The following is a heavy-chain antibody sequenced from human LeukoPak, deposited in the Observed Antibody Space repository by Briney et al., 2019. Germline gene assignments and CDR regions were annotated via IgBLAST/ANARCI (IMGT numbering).Heavy chain of an antibody. J-gene: IGHJ5*02. Sequence: GGSLRLSCAASGFTFSSYAMSWVRQAPGKGLEWVSAISGSGGSTYYADSVKGRFTISRDNAKNSLYLQMNSLRAEDTAVYYCARAPYSSSSDWFDPWGQGTLVTVSS. D-gene: IGHD6-6*01. CDR1: GFTFSSYA. CDR2: ISGSGGST. CDR3: ARAPYSSSSDWFDP. V-gene: IGHV3-23*01.